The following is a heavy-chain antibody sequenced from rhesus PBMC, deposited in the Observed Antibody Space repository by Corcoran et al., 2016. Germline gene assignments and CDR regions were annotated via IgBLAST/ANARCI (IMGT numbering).Heavy chain of an antibody. V-gene: IGHV2-95*01. D-gene: IGHD2-33*01. CDR3: ARPVAPCGDFEF. CDR2: IYWNDSN. CDR1: GFSISTTGKG. J-gene: IGHJ1*01. Sequence: QVTLKESGPALVKPTQTLTLTCTFSGFSISTTGKGVGWIRQPPGKALEWLATIYWNDSNLYRTSLNSRPTISKDPSKNQVVLTMTNMDPVDTATYYCARPVAPCGDFEFWGPGALVTVSS.